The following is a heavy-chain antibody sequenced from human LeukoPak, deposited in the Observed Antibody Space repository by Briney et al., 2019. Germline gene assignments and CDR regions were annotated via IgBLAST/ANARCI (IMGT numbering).Heavy chain of an antibody. Sequence: SVKVSCKASGITFSTSAMQWVRQARGQHLEWVGWIVVGSGSTSYAQKFQERVTITRDMSTSTVYMELSGLRSEDTAVYYCAAGYYSSWSYFNYWGQGTLVTVSS. V-gene: IGHV1-58*02. D-gene: IGHD6-13*01. CDR3: AAGYYSSWSYFNY. J-gene: IGHJ4*02. CDR2: IVVGSGST. CDR1: GITFSTSA.